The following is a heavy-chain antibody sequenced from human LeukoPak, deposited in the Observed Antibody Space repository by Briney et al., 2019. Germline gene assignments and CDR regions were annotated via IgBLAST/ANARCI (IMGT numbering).Heavy chain of an antibody. CDR3: AKGHRYCTSGNCNSAVDY. V-gene: IGHV3-23*01. CDR2: IGGGGGST. D-gene: IGHD2-15*01. Sequence: GGSLRLSCAASGFSFSGYAMSRVRQAPGKGLEWVSTIGGGGGSTDYTDSVKGRFTISRDNSKNTLYLQMNSLGAEDTAVYYCAKGHRYCTSGNCNSAVDYWGQGTLVTVSS. CDR1: GFSFSGYA. J-gene: IGHJ4*02.